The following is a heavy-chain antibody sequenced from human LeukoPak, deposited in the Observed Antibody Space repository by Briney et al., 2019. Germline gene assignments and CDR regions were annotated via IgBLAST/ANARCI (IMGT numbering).Heavy chain of an antibody. D-gene: IGHD3-10*01. CDR3: AKDFGMVRGFS. V-gene: IGHV3-9*01. Sequence: TGGSLRLSCAASGFTFDDYAMHWVRQAPGKGLEWVSGISWNSGSIGYADSVKGRFTISRDNAKNSLYLQMNSLRAEDTAVYYCAKDFGMVRGFSWGQGTLVTVSS. CDR2: ISWNSGSI. CDR1: GFTFDDYA. J-gene: IGHJ4*02.